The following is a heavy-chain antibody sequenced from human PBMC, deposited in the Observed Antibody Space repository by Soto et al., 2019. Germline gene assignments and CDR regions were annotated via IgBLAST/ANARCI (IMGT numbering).Heavy chain of an antibody. Sequence: QLQLQESGPGLVKPSETLSLTCTVSGGSISSSSFHWGWIRQPPGKGLEWIGSIYYSGSTYYSPSLQSRVTISVDTSKNQCSRKLSSVTAADTAVYYCARRERAAGTDWWFDPWGQGTLVTVSS. CDR3: ARRERAAGTDWWFDP. J-gene: IGHJ5*02. V-gene: IGHV4-39*01. D-gene: IGHD6-13*01. CDR1: GGSISSSSFH. CDR2: IYYSGST.